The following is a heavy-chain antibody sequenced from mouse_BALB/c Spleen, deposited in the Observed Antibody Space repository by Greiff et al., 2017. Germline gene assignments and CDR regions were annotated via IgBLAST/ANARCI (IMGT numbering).Heavy chain of an antibody. CDR1: GFTFSSFG. CDR3: ARSPAGTAWFAY. J-gene: IGHJ3*01. D-gene: IGHD4-1*01. CDR2: ISSGSSTI. Sequence: EVQLKESGGGLVQPGGSRKLSCAASGFTFSSFGMHWVRQAPEKGLEWVAYISSGSSTIYYADTVKGRFTISRDNPKNTLFLQMTSLRSEDTAMYYCARSPAGTAWFAYWGQGTLVTVSA. V-gene: IGHV5-17*02.